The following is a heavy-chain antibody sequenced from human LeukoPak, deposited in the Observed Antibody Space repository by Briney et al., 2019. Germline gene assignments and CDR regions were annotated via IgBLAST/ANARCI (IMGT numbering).Heavy chain of an antibody. CDR1: GFTFSSYA. V-gene: IGHV3-23*01. Sequence: GGSLRLSCAASGFTFSSYAMSWVRQAPGKGLEWVSAISGSGGSTYYADSVKGRFTISRDNSKNTLYLQMNSLRAEDTAVYYCAKDGAVAGPEDDAFDIWGQGTMVTVSS. CDR2: ISGSGGST. CDR3: AKDGAVAGPEDDAFDI. J-gene: IGHJ3*02. D-gene: IGHD6-19*01.